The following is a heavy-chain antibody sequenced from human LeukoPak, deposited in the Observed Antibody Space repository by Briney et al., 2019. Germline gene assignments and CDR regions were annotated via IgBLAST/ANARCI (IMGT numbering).Heavy chain of an antibody. Sequence: HPGGSLRLSCAASGFTFSSYAMHWVRQAPGKGLEWVAVISYDGSNKYYADSVKGRFTISRDNSKNTLYLQMNSLRAEDTAVYYCARDHRLVLYVAEYWGQGTLVTVSS. D-gene: IGHD6-19*01. J-gene: IGHJ4*02. CDR2: ISYDGSNK. V-gene: IGHV3-30-3*01. CDR3: ARDHRLVLYVAEY. CDR1: GFTFSSYA.